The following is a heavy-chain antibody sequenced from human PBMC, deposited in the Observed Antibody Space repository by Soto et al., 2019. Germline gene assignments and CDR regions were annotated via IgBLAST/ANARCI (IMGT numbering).Heavy chain of an antibody. CDR2: ISAYNGNT. CDR1: GYTFTSYG. J-gene: IGHJ5*02. Sequence: ASVKVSCKASGYTFTSYGISWVRQAPGQGLEWTGWISAYNGNTNYAQKLQGRVTMTTDTFTSTAYMELRSLRSDDTAVYYCASVSGDYYNSDWFDPWGQGTLVTVSS. D-gene: IGHD4-17*01. V-gene: IGHV1-18*01. CDR3: ASVSGDYYNSDWFDP.